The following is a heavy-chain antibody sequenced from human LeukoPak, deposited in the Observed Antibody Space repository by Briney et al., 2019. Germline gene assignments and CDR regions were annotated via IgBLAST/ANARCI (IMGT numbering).Heavy chain of an antibody. J-gene: IGHJ5*02. CDR1: GGSFSGYY. D-gene: IGHD6-13*01. CDR3: ARGRSWYGGVWFDP. V-gene: IGHV4-34*01. CDR2: INHSGST. Sequence: SETLSLTCAVYGGSFSGYYWSWIRQPPGRGLEWIGEINHSGSTNYNPSLKSRVTISVDTSKNQFSLKLSSVTAADTAVYYCARGRSWYGGVWFDPWGQGTLVTVSS.